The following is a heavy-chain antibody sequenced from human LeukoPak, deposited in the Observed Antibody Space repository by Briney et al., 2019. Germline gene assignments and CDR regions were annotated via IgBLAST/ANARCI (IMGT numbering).Heavy chain of an antibody. J-gene: IGHJ4*02. V-gene: IGHV3-9*01. CDR1: GFTFSSYG. CDR3: AKDGRMATITGYFDY. Sequence: GRSLRLSCAASGFTFSSYGMHWVRQAPGKGLEWVSGISWNSGSIGYADSVKGRFTISRDNAKNSLYLQMNSLRAEDTALYYCAKDGRMATITGYFDYWGQGTLVTVSS. D-gene: IGHD5-24*01. CDR2: ISWNSGSI.